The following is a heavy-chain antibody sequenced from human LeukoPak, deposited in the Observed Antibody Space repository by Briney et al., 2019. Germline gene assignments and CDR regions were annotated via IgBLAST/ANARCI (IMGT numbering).Heavy chain of an antibody. J-gene: IGHJ4*02. V-gene: IGHV3-30*03. CDR1: GFTFSSYG. D-gene: IGHD6-19*01. CDR2: ISYDGSNK. Sequence: GGSLRLSCAASGFTFSSYGMHWVRQAPGKGLEWVAVISYDGSNKYYADSVKGRFTISRDNSKNTLYLQMNSLRAEDTAVYYCAGSISVAYSFDYWGQGALVTVSS. CDR3: AGSISVAYSFDY.